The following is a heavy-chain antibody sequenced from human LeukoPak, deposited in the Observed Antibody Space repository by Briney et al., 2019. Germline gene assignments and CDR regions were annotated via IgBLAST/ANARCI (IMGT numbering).Heavy chain of an antibody. Sequence: GASVKVSCKASGYTFTSYYMHWVRQAPGQGLEWMGIISPSGGSTTYAQKFQGRVTMTRDTSTSTVYMELSSLRSEDTAVYYCARGRVPREEFDYWGQGTLVTVSS. V-gene: IGHV1-46*01. CDR3: ARGRVPREEFDY. D-gene: IGHD1-26*01. J-gene: IGHJ4*02. CDR2: ISPSGGST. CDR1: GYTFTSYY.